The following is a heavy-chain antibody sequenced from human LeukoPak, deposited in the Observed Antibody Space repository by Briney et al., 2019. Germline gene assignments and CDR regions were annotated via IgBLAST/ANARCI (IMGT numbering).Heavy chain of an antibody. CDR3: ARDLFHRYYDSSGRAFDY. Sequence: GASVKVSCKTSGYIFTSYNTHWVRQAPGRGLEWMGIINPSGGSTRYAQKFQGRVTMTRDTSTSTFYMELSSLRSEDTAMYYCARDLFHRYYDSSGRAFDYWGQGTLVTVSS. CDR1: GYIFTSYN. CDR2: INPSGGST. J-gene: IGHJ4*02. V-gene: IGHV1-46*01. D-gene: IGHD3-22*01.